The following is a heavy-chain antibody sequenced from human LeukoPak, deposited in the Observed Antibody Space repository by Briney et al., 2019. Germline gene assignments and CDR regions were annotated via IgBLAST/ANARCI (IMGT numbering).Heavy chain of an antibody. CDR2: IYYSGST. V-gene: IGHV4-39*07. D-gene: IGHD3-10*01. CDR3: ARDFYGSGRLFVGYFDY. J-gene: IGHJ4*02. CDR1: GGSISSSSYY. Sequence: PSETLSLTCTVSGGSISSSSYYWGWIRQPPGKGLEWIGSIYYSGSTYYNPSLKSRVTISVDTSKNQFSLKLSSVTAADTAVYYCARDFYGSGRLFVGYFDYWGQGTLVTVSS.